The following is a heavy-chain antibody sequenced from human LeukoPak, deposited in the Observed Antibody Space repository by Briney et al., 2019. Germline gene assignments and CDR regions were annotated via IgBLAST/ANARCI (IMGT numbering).Heavy chain of an antibody. D-gene: IGHD1-14*01. CDR2: INSDGSSR. Sequence: GGSLRLSCAASGFTFSSYWMHWVRQAPGKGLVWVSRINSDGSSRSYADSVKGRFTISRDNAKNTLYLQMNSLRAEDTAVYYCAKARTPSAPSFDYWGQGTLVTVSS. J-gene: IGHJ4*02. V-gene: IGHV3-74*01. CDR1: GFTFSSYW. CDR3: AKARTPSAPSFDY.